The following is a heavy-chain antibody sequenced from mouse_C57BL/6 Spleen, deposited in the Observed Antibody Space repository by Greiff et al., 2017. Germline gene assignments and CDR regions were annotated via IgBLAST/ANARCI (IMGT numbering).Heavy chain of an antibody. Sequence: VQLQQSGAELARPGASVKLSCKASGYTFTSYGISWVKQRTGQGLEWIGEIYPRSGNTYYNEKFKGKATLTADKSSSTAYMELRRLTSEDSAVYFCARLTPTGTQYDYAMDYWGQGTTVTVSS. D-gene: IGHD4-1*02. V-gene: IGHV1-81*01. CDR1: GYTFTSYG. CDR3: ARLTPTGTQYDYAMDY. CDR2: IYPRSGNT. J-gene: IGHJ4*01.